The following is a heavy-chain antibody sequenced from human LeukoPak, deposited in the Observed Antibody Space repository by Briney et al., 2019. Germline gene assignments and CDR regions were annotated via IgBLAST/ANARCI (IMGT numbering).Heavy chain of an antibody. D-gene: IGHD6-13*01. V-gene: IGHV4-30-2*01. CDR3: ARDNKAAAGVVGYFDY. Sequence: SETLSLTCTVSGGSISSGGYYWSWIRQPPGKGLEWIGYIYHSGSTYYNPSLKSRVTISVDRSKNQFSLKLSSVTAADTAVYYCARDNKAAAGVVGYFDYWGQGTLVTVSS. J-gene: IGHJ4*02. CDR2: IYHSGST. CDR1: GGSISSGGYY.